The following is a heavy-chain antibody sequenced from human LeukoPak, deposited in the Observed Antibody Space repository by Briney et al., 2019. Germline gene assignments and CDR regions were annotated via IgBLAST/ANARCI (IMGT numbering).Heavy chain of an antibody. CDR2: ISYDGSNK. Sequence: GGSLRLSCAASGFTFSSYGMHWVRQAPGKGLEWVAVISYDGSNKYYADSVKGRFTISRDNSKNTRYLQMNSLRAEDTAVYYCAKTYYSSRAHYYYYYYMDVWGKGTTVTISS. D-gene: IGHD3-10*01. CDR1: GFTFSSYG. CDR3: AKTYYSSRAHYYYYYYMDV. J-gene: IGHJ6*03. V-gene: IGHV3-30*18.